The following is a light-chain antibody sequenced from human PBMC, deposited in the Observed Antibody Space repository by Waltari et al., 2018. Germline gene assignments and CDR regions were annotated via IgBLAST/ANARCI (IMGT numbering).Light chain of an antibody. CDR3: QQYDDVPIT. CDR1: LDITNF. CDR2: EAS. V-gene: IGKV1-33*01. Sequence: DILMTQSPASLSASVGDRVAFTCQATLDITNFLSWFQQKSGRTPRLLIYEASILDTGVPSRFSGRGSGTHFTLTINDVQPEDSATYFCQQYDDVPITFGQVTRLDI. J-gene: IGKJ5*01.